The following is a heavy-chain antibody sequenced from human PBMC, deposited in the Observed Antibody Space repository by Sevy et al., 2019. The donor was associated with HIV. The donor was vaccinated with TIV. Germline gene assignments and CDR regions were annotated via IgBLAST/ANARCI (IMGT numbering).Heavy chain of an antibody. CDR1: GFTFSNYE. J-gene: IGHJ6*02. CDR3: TRPTLYYDIRGGMDV. D-gene: IGHD3-9*01. CDR2: ISSRDATI. V-gene: IGHV3-48*03. Sequence: GGSLRLSCEASGFTFSNYEMNWVRQAPGKGLEWISYISSRDATIYYADSVKGRFSISRDNAKSSLSLQMNSLRAEDTAVYYCTRPTLYYDIRGGMDVWGQGTTVTVSS.